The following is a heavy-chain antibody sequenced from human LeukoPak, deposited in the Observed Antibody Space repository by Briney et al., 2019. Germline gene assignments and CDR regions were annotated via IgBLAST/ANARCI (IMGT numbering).Heavy chain of an antibody. V-gene: IGHV1-18*01. CDR2: ISAYNGNT. CDR3: ARVYSSGWLDY. CDR1: GYTFTSYG. Sequence: GASVKVSCKASGYTFTSYGISWVRQAPGQGLEWMGWISAYNGNTNYAQKLQGRVTMTTDTSTSTACMELRSLRSDDTAVYYCARVYSSGWLDYWGQGTLVTVSS. J-gene: IGHJ4*02. D-gene: IGHD6-19*01.